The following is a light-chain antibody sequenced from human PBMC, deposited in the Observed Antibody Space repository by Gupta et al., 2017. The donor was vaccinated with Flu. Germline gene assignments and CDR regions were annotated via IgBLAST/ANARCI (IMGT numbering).Light chain of an antibody. V-gene: IGLV2-14*01. Sequence: SALTLPPSVSGSPGQSLTIFCTGTSSDVGGYNFVSWYQHHPGNAPQLIHNELIKSPSGSAHFSSANDAATTASMTLSALQAEDDADYYCSSYTRSNSLVFGGGTKLTVL. J-gene: IGLJ3*02. CDR2: ELI. CDR3: SSYTRSNSLV. CDR1: SSDVGGYNF.